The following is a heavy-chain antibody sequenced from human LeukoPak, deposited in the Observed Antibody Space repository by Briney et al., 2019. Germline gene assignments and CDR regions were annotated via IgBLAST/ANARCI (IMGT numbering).Heavy chain of an antibody. CDR3: AKEGDHSSGYHDY. J-gene: IGHJ4*02. D-gene: IGHD3-22*01. CDR1: GFTFDDYA. Sequence: GRSLRLSCAASGFTFDDYAMHWVRQAPGKGLEWVSGISWNSGSIGYADSVKGRFTISRDNAKNSLYLQMSSLRAEDTALYYCAKEGDHSSGYHDYWGQGTLVTVSS. CDR2: ISWNSGSI. V-gene: IGHV3-9*01.